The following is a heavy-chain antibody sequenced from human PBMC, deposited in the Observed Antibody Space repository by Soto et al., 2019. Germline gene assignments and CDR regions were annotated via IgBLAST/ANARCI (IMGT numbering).Heavy chain of an antibody. CDR1: GFTFSSYA. V-gene: IGHV3-23*01. CDR3: AKDTDETYYYDSSGFDY. D-gene: IGHD3-22*01. CDR2: ISGSGGST. J-gene: IGHJ4*02. Sequence: VGSLRLSCAASGFTFSSYAMSWVRQAPGKGLEWVSAISGSGGSTYYADSVKGRFTISRDNSKNTLYLQMNSLRAEDTAVYYCAKDTDETYYYDSSGFDYWGQGTLVTVSS.